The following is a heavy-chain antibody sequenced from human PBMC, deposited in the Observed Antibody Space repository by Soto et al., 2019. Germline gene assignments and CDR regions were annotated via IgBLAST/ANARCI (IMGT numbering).Heavy chain of an antibody. D-gene: IGHD3-10*01. Sequence: GGSLRLSCTASGFTFSSYWMHWVRQAPGKGLVWVSRINSDGSSTSYADSVKGRLTISRDNAKNTLYLQMNSLRAGDTAVYYCARDLATMVRGVIIGRNHFDYWGQGTLVTVSS. J-gene: IGHJ4*02. V-gene: IGHV3-74*01. CDR2: INSDGSST. CDR3: ARDLATMVRGVIIGRNHFDY. CDR1: GFTFSSYW.